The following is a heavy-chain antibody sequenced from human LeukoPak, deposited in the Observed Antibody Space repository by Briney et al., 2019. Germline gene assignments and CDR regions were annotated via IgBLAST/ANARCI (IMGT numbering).Heavy chain of an antibody. Sequence: SETLSLTCTVSGGSISSGSYYWGWIRQPPGKGLEWVGSVSYSGNTNYNPSLKSRITMSVDTSKNHFSLRLGSVTAADTAVFYCVRHRAYCDGDCYSQYFDYWGQGTLVAVSS. D-gene: IGHD2-21*02. V-gene: IGHV4-39*01. CDR1: GGSISSGSYY. J-gene: IGHJ4*02. CDR3: VRHRAYCDGDCYSQYFDY. CDR2: VSYSGNT.